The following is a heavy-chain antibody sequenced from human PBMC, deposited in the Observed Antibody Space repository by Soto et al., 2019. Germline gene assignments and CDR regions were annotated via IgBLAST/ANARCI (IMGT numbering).Heavy chain of an antibody. CDR1: GFTFSAFA. V-gene: IGHV3-30*18. D-gene: IGHD3-10*01. Sequence: GGSLRLSCTVSGFTFSAFAMYWVRQAPGKGLEWVALISYDGTNEDYAESVRGRFTIPRDNSKNTLYLDMNSLSAEDSAVYFCAKGVVREPAYFDYWGQGTLVTVSS. J-gene: IGHJ4*02. CDR3: AKGVVREPAYFDY. CDR2: ISYDGTNE.